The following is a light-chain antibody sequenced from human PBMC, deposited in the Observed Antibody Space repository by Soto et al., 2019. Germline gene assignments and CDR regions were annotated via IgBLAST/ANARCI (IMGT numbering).Light chain of an antibody. CDR1: TGAVTNGHY. V-gene: IGLV7-46*01. CDR2: DTS. Sequence: QAVVTQEPSLTVSPGGTVTLTCGCNTGAVTNGHYPYWFQQKPGQAPRTLISDTSNKHSWTPARFSGSLLGGKAALTLSVAQPEDEADYYCLLFFGGGRRVFGGGTKLTVL. CDR3: LLFFGGGRRV. J-gene: IGLJ3*02.